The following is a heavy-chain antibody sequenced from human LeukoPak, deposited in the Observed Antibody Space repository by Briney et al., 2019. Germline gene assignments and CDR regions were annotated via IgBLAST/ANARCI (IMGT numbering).Heavy chain of an antibody. D-gene: IGHD3-9*01. V-gene: IGHV4-34*01. J-gene: IGHJ6*02. CDR1: GGSFSGYY. CDR3: ARGACILRYFDWLPVPYYYYGMDV. CDR2: INHSGST. Sequence: SETLSLTCTVYGGSFSGYYWSWIRQPPGKGLEWIGEINHSGSTNYNPSLKSRVTISVDTSKNQFSLKLSSVSAADTAVYYCARGACILRYFDWLPVPYYYYGMDVWGHGTTVTVPS.